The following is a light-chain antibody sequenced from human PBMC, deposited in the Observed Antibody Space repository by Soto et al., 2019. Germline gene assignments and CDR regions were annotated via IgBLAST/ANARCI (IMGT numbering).Light chain of an antibody. CDR3: QHYGRSYS. J-gene: IGKJ4*01. Sequence: EIVLTQSPGTLSLSPGERATLSCRASQSVSSSYSAWYQQKPGQVPRLLIYGVSIRATGIPGRFSGSGSRKVFTLIISILEDDVFAVYYCQHYGRSYSFGGGNKLEIK. CDR2: GVS. CDR1: QSVSSSY. V-gene: IGKV3-20*01.